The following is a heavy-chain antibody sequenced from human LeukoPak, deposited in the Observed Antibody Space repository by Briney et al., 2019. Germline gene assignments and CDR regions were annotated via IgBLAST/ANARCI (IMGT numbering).Heavy chain of an antibody. CDR1: GASIQYHY. V-gene: IGHV4-59*08. D-gene: IGHD3-10*02. Sequence: RSSETLSLTCTVSGASIQYHYWSWMRQPPGKGLEWIAYTSESGNTDYNPSLKARVTVSEDTSKNQVSLRLSSVTAADTAVYYCARHKDYTIFAYLGMEVWGQEIPGTVS. CDR2: TSESGNT. CDR3: ARHKDYTIFAYLGMEV. J-gene: IGHJ6*02.